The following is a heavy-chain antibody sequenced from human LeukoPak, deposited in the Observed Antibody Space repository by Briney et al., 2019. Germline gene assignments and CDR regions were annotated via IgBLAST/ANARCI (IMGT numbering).Heavy chain of an antibody. V-gene: IGHV3-43*02. Sequence: PGGSLRLSCAASGFNFADFDMHWVRQTPRKGLEWVSLIHRDGRTAYYADSVKGRFTISRDNSRTSLYLQMNGLRTEDTALYHCAKTRRSGTEYGDFDHWGQGTQVTVSS. J-gene: IGHJ4*02. CDR1: GFNFADFD. CDR2: IHRDGRTA. D-gene: IGHD1-26*01. CDR3: AKTRRSGTEYGDFDH.